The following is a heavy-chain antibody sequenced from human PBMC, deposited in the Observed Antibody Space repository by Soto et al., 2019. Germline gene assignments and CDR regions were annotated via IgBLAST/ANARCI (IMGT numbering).Heavy chain of an antibody. Sequence: SETLSLTCAVYGGSFSGYYWSWIRQPPGKGLEWIGEINHSGSTNYNPSLKSRVTISVDTSKDQFSLKLSSVTAADTAVYYCAKSTKRKQADYWGQGTLVTVSS. CDR3: AKSTKRKQADY. D-gene: IGHD6-13*01. V-gene: IGHV4-34*01. CDR2: INHSGST. CDR1: GGSFSGYY. J-gene: IGHJ4*02.